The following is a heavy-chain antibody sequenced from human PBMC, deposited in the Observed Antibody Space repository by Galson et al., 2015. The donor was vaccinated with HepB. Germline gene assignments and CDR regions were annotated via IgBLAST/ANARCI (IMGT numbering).Heavy chain of an antibody. D-gene: IGHD3-22*01. V-gene: IGHV4-39*07. Sequence: SETLSLTCTVSGGSISSSSYYWGWIRQPPGKGLEWIGSIYYSGSTYYDPSLKSRVTISVDTSKNQFSLKLSSVTAADTAVYYCARDTSDYYDSSGYGPFFDYWDQGTLVTVSS. CDR1: GGSISSSSYY. CDR3: ARDTSDYYDSSGYGPFFDY. J-gene: IGHJ4*02. CDR2: IYYSGST.